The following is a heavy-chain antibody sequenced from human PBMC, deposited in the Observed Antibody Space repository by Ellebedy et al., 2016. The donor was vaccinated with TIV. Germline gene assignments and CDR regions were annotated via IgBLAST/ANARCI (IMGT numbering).Heavy chain of an antibody. CDR1: GFTFSDYG. CDR2: ISNDGRSK. J-gene: IGHJ4*02. V-gene: IGHV3-30*03. Sequence: PGGSLRLSCAASGFTFSDYGMHWVRQAPGKGLEWVANISNDGRSKKHGDSVRGRFTISRDNSKTTLYLQMDSLRDDDTAVYYCAPGGTTKVKKGFAYWGQGTVVTVSS. CDR3: APGGTTKVKKGFAY. D-gene: IGHD3-16*01.